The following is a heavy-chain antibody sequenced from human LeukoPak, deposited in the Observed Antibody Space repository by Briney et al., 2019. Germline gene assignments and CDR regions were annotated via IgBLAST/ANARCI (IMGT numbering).Heavy chain of an antibody. J-gene: IGHJ6*03. CDR1: GGSISSGSYY. D-gene: IGHD2-2*01. Sequence: SETLSLTCTVSGGSISSGSYYWSWIRQPAGKGLEWIGRIYTSGSTNYNPSLKSRVTISVDTSKNQFSLKLSSVTAADTAVYYCARDRGIVVPAGYNYYYMDVWGKGTTVTVSS. CDR3: ARDRGIVVPAGYNYYYMDV. V-gene: IGHV4-61*02. CDR2: IYTSGST.